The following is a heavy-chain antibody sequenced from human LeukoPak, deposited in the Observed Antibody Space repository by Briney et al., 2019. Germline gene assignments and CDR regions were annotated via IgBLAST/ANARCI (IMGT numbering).Heavy chain of an antibody. CDR2: ISYDGSNK. V-gene: IGHV3-30-3*01. CDR3: ASSAHRYCSSTSCYSAYYYMDV. CDR1: GFTFSTYA. Sequence: GGSLRLSCAASGFTFSTYAMHWVRQAPGKGLEWVAVISYDGSNKYYADSVKGRFTISRDNSKNTLYLQMNSLRAEDTAVYYCASSAHRYCSSTSCYSAYYYMDVWGKGTTVTVSS. D-gene: IGHD2-2*01. J-gene: IGHJ6*03.